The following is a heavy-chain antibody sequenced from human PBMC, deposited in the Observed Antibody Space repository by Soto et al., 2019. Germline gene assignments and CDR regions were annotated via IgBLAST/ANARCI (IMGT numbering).Heavy chain of an antibody. D-gene: IGHD3-16*01. CDR3: ARESEGGNLHDWFDP. CDR1: GYSIGTYY. J-gene: IGHJ5*02. Sequence: TLSLTCSVSGYSIGTYYLSWVLQPPGKGLEWLGFVHYSGSTQYNPSLKGRVTISVDMSKNQLSLKLRSVTAADTAVYYCARESEGGNLHDWFDPWGQGTLVTVSS. CDR2: VHYSGST. V-gene: IGHV4-59*01.